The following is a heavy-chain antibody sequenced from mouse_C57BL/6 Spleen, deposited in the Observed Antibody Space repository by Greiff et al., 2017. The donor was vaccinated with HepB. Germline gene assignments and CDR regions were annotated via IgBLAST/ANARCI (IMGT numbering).Heavy chain of an antibody. D-gene: IGHD1-1*01. CDR3: ARWGLLRYLDY. J-gene: IGHJ2*01. Sequence: QVQLQQSGAELVKPGASVKISCKASGYAFSSYWMNWVKQRPGKGLEWIGQIYPGDGDTNYNGKFKGKATLTADKSSSTAYMQLSSLPSEDSAVYFCARWGLLRYLDYWGQGTTLTVSS. V-gene: IGHV1-80*01. CDR1: GYAFSSYW. CDR2: IYPGDGDT.